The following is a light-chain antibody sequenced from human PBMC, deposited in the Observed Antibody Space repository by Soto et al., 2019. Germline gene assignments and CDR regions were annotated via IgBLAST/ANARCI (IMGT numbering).Light chain of an antibody. V-gene: IGLV2-23*01. CDR2: EGS. CDR3: CTYGGVNTLYV. J-gene: IGLJ1*01. Sequence: QSALTQPASLSGSPGQSLTISCTGSDRDVMNYNLVSWYQQRPGRTPKLIIYEGSKRPSGTSDRFSGSKSGNTASLTISGLQAEDGADYYCCTYGGVNTLYVFGTGTKVTVL. CDR1: DRDVMNYNL.